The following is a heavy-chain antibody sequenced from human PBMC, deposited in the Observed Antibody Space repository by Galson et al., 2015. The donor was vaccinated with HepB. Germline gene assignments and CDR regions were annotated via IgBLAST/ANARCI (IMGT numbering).Heavy chain of an antibody. Sequence: SLRLSCAASAFTFNTYAMHWVRQAPAKGLEYVSSISNNGGTTNYADSVKGRFTISRDNSKNTLYLQMSSLRPDDTAVYYCVRESGFAFDIWGQGTMVTVSS. D-gene: IGHD5-12*01. V-gene: IGHV3-64D*06. CDR2: ISNNGGTT. CDR3: VRESGFAFDI. J-gene: IGHJ3*02. CDR1: AFTFNTYA.